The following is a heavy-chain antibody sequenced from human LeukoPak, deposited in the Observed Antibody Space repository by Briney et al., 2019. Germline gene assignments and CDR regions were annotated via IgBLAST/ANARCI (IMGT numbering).Heavy chain of an antibody. CDR2: IYHSRST. V-gene: IGHV4-38-2*01. Sequence: SETLSLTCAVSGYSISSGYYWGWIRQPPGKGLEWIGSIYHSRSTYYNPYLKSRVTISVDTSKNQFSLKLSSVTAADTAVYYCARHEGPLYGDYVDWYFDLWGRGTLVTVSS. D-gene: IGHD4-17*01. CDR1: GYSISSGYY. CDR3: ARHEGPLYGDYVDWYFDL. J-gene: IGHJ2*01.